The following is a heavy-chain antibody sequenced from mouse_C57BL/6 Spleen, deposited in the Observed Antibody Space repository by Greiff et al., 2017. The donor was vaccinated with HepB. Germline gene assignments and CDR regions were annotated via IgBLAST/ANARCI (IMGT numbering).Heavy chain of an antibody. CDR2: IWSGGST. J-gene: IGHJ3*01. V-gene: IGHV2-2*01. CDR1: GFSLTSYG. CDR3: ARMDNSAWFAY. D-gene: IGHD1-3*01. Sequence: QVQLKQSGPGLVQPSQSLSITCTVSGFSLTSYGVHWVRQSPGKGLEWLGVIWSGGSTDYNAAFISRLSISKDNSKSQVFFKMNSLQADDTAIYYCARMDNSAWFAYWGQGTLVTVSA.